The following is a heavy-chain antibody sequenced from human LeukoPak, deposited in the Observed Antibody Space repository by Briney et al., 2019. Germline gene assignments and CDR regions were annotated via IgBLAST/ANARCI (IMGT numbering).Heavy chain of an antibody. J-gene: IGHJ4*02. Sequence: GGSLRLSCAASGFTFSSYAMSWVRQAPGKGLEWVSAISGSGGSTYYADSVKGRFTISRDNSKNTLYLQMNSLRGEDTAVYYCARDTGFSGTKYPDYWGQGTLVTVSS. CDR2: ISGSGGST. CDR3: ARDTGFSGTKYPDY. CDR1: GFTFSSYA. D-gene: IGHD1-26*01. V-gene: IGHV3-23*01.